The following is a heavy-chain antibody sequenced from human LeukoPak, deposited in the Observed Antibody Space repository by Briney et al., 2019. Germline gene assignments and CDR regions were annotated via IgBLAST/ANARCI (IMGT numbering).Heavy chain of an antibody. CDR3: ARGSSSRWFDP. Sequence: GGSLRLSCAASGFTVSSYSMNWVRQAPGKGLEWVSSISSSSSYIYYADSVKGRFTISRDNAKNSLYLQMNSLRAEDTAVYYCARGSSSRWFDPWGQGTLVTVSS. CDR1: GFTVSSYS. J-gene: IGHJ5*02. CDR2: ISSSSSYI. D-gene: IGHD6-6*01. V-gene: IGHV3-21*01.